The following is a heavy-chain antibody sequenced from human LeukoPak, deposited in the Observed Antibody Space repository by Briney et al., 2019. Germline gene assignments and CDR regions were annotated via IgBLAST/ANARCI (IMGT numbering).Heavy chain of an antibody. CDR2: IGSSSSTI. V-gene: IGHV3-48*01. Sequence: PGGSLRLSCAASGFTFSSHSMNWVRQAPGKGLEWVSYIGSSSSTIYYADSVKGRFTISRDNSKNTLYLQMNSLRAEDTAVYYCARDVDRMDVWGKGTTVTISS. J-gene: IGHJ6*03. CDR3: ARDVDRMDV. CDR1: GFTFSSHS. D-gene: IGHD5-12*01.